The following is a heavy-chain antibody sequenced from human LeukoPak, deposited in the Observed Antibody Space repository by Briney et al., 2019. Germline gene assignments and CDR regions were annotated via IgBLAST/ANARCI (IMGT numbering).Heavy chain of an antibody. CDR1: GGSISSYY. D-gene: IGHD3-10*01. J-gene: IGHJ4*02. CDR2: IYYSGST. V-gene: IGHV4-59*08. Sequence: SETLSLTCTVSGGSISSYYWSWIRPPPGKGLEWIGYIYYSGSTNYNPSLKSRVTISVDTSKNQFSLKLSSVTAADTAVYYCAGPYYYGSGTAEVWGQGTLVTVSS. CDR3: AGPYYYGSGTAEV.